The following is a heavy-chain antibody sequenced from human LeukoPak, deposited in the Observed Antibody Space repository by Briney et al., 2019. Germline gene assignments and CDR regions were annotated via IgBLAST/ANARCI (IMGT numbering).Heavy chain of an antibody. D-gene: IGHD2-2*01. CDR2: IWYDGSKT. Sequence: PGGSLRLSCAASGFTFSSYGMHWVRQAPGKGLEWVAVIWYDGSKTYYADSVKGRFTISRDNSKNTLYLQMNSLRAEDTAVYYCANEGYSVPALDFDYWGQGTLVTVSS. CDR1: GFTFSSYG. CDR3: ANEGYSVPALDFDY. J-gene: IGHJ4*02. V-gene: IGHV3-30*02.